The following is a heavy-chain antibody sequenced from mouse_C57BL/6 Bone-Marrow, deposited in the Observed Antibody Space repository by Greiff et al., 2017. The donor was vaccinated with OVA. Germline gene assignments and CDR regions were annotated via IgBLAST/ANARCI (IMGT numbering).Heavy chain of an antibody. Sequence: QVQLQQSGAELARPGASVKLSCKASGYTFTSYGISWVKQRTGQGLEWIGEIYPRSGNTYYNEKFKGKATLTADKSSSTAYMELRSLTSEDSAVYFCARRGLTTVVATRAWFAYWGQGTLVTVSA. V-gene: IGHV1-81*01. D-gene: IGHD1-1*01. CDR1: GYTFTSYG. CDR3: ARRGLTTVVATRAWFAY. J-gene: IGHJ3*01. CDR2: IYPRSGNT.